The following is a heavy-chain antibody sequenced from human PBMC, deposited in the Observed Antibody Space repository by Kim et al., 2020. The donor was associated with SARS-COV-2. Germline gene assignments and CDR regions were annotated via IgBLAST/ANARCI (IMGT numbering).Heavy chain of an antibody. J-gene: IGHJ4*02. CDR2: ISGSGGST. CDR1: GFTFSSYA. V-gene: IGHV3-23*01. CDR3: AKGGIQLWLKAELDY. D-gene: IGHD5-18*01. Sequence: GGSLRLSCAASGFTFSSYAMSWVRQAPGKGLEWVSAISGSGGSTYYADSVKGRFTISRDNSKNTLYLQMNSLRAEDTAVYYCAKGGIQLWLKAELDYWGQGTLVTVSS.